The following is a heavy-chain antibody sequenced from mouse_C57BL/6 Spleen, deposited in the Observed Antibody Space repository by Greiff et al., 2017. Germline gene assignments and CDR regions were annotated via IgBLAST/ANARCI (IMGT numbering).Heavy chain of an antibody. D-gene: IGHD1-1*01. CDR1: GYTFTSYT. Sequence: VQLQQSGAELARPGASVKMSCKASGYTFTSYTMHWVKQRPGQGLEWIGYINPSSGYTKYNQKFKDKATLTADKSSSTAYMQLSSLTSEDSAVYYCATTVVDAMDYWGQGTSVTVSS. CDR3: ATTVVDAMDY. CDR2: INPSSGYT. V-gene: IGHV1-4*01. J-gene: IGHJ4*01.